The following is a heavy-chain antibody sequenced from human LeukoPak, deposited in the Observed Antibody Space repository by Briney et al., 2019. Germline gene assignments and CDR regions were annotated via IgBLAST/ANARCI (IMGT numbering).Heavy chain of an antibody. Sequence: GGSLRLSCAASGFTFRTYDMNWVRQAPERGLEWVSGVSSSGDNTHYADSVKGRFTISRDNPDNTLCLQMNSLRAEDTAVYYCVKGGWLDNWGQGTLVTVSS. J-gene: IGHJ4*02. V-gene: IGHV3-23*01. CDR2: VSSSGDNT. CDR1: GFTFRTYD. CDR3: VKGGWLDN. D-gene: IGHD6-19*01.